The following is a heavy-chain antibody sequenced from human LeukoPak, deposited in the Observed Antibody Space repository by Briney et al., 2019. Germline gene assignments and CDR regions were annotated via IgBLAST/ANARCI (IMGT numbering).Heavy chain of an antibody. J-gene: IGHJ4*02. CDR3: VRERGYDSSGLFDY. CDR1: GYTFTSYG. V-gene: IGHV1-18*01. D-gene: IGHD3-22*01. Sequence: ASVKVSCKASGYTFTSYGISWVRQAPGQGLEWMGWISAYNGNTNYAQKLQGRVTMTTDTSTSTAYMELRSLRSDDTAVYYCVRERGYDSSGLFDYWGQGTLVTVSS. CDR2: ISAYNGNT.